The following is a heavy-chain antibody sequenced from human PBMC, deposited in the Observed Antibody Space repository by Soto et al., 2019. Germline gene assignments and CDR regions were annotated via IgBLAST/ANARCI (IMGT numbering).Heavy chain of an antibody. V-gene: IGHV1-69*13. J-gene: IGHJ4*02. CDR3: ASIYSSSWYDDY. Sequence: ASVKVSCKASGGTFSSYAISWVRQAPGQGLEWMGGIIPIFGTANYAQKFRGRVTITADESTSTAYMELSSLRSEDTAVYYCASIYSSSWYDDYWGQGTLVTVSS. D-gene: IGHD6-13*01. CDR1: GGTFSSYA. CDR2: IIPIFGTA.